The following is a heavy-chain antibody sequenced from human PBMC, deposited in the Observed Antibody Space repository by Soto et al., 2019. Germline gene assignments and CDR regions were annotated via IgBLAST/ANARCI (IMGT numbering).Heavy chain of an antibody. CDR2: ISAYNGNT. J-gene: IGHJ6*02. CDR1: GYTFTNYG. V-gene: IGHV1-18*01. D-gene: IGHD2-2*01. Sequence: ASVKVSCKASGYTFTNYGISWVRQAPGQGLEWMGWISAYNGNTKYAQKLQGRVTMTTDTSTSTAYMELRSLRSDDTAVYYCAREGLVLVPTTVNSDYYYYAMDVWG. CDR3: AREGLVLVPTTVNSDYYYYAMDV.